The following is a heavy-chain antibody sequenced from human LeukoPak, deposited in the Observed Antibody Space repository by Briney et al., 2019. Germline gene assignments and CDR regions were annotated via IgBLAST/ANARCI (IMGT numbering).Heavy chain of an antibody. Sequence: TGGSLRLSCAASGFTFDDYGMSWVRQAPGKGLEWVSGINWNGGSTGYADSVKGRFAISRDNAKNSLYLQMNGLRVEDTAVYYCARVYYASWSGQPLSQHWLDPWGQGTLVTVSS. CDR3: ARVYYASWSGQPLSQHWLDP. J-gene: IGHJ5*02. CDR2: INWNGGST. V-gene: IGHV3-20*04. CDR1: GFTFDDYG. D-gene: IGHD3-3*01.